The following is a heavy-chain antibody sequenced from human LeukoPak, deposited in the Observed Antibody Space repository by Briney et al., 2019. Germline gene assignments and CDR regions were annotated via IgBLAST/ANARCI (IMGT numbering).Heavy chain of an antibody. J-gene: IGHJ4*02. CDR2: IRYDGSDK. Sequence: PGGSLRLSCAASGFTFSNYGMHWVRQAPGKGLEWVAFIRYDGSDKDYADSVKGRFTISRDNSKNTLYLQMNSLRAEDTALYYCAKARGYSTGWSDYWGQGTLVTVSS. CDR1: GFTFSNYG. V-gene: IGHV3-30*02. D-gene: IGHD6-19*01. CDR3: AKARGYSTGWSDY.